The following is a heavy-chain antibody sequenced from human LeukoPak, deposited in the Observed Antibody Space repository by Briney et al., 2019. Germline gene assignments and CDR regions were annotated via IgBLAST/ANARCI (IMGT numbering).Heavy chain of an antibody. J-gene: IGHJ5*02. V-gene: IGHV3-74*01. CDR3: ARGRGPYGWFDP. CDR2: INSDGSST. CDR1: GLTISSHW. Sequence: GRSLRLSCAASGLTISSHWMHWVRQVPGKGLVWVSRINSDGSSTNYADSVKGRLTISRDNAKNTLYLQMNSLRAEDTAVYYCARGRGPYGWFDPWGQGTLVTVSS. D-gene: IGHD3-10*01.